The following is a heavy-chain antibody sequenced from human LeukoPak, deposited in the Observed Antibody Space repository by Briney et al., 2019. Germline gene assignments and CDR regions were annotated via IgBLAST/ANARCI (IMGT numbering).Heavy chain of an antibody. J-gene: IGHJ3*02. CDR2: IYHSGST. CDR1: GYSISSGYY. D-gene: IGHD2-21*02. CDR3: ARDRHIVVVTAIPDAFDI. Sequence: SETLSLTCTVSGYSISSGYYWGWIRQPPGKGLEWIGSIYHSGSTYYNPSLKSRVTISVDTSKNQFSLKLSSVTAADTAVYYCARDRHIVVVTAIPDAFDIWGQGTMVTVSS. V-gene: IGHV4-38-2*02.